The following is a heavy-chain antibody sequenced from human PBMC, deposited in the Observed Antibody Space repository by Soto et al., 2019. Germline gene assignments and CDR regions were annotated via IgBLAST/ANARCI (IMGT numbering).Heavy chain of an antibody. V-gene: IGHV1-69*12. D-gene: IGHD2-2*01. CDR1: GGTFSSYA. J-gene: IGHJ6*02. CDR2: IIPIFGTA. Sequence: QVQLVQSGAEVKKPGSSVKVSCKASGGTFSSYAISWVRQAPGQGLEWMGGIIPIFGTANYAQKFQVRVTITADESTSTAYMALSSLRSDDTAVYYCARHVPAAGYYYGMDVWGQGTTVTVSS. CDR3: ARHVPAAGYYYGMDV.